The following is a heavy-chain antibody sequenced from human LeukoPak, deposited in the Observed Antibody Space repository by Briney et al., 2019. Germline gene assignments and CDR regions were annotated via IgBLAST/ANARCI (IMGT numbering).Heavy chain of an antibody. D-gene: IGHD6-19*01. J-gene: IGHJ3*02. CDR3: AKDRSYSSGWYDAFDI. CDR2: ISGDGGST. Sequence: GGSLRLSCAASGFTFDDYAMHWVRQAPGKGLEWVSLISGDGGSTYYADSVRGRFTISRDNSKNSLYLQMNSLRAEDTAVYYCAKDRSYSSGWYDAFDIWGQGTMVTVSS. CDR1: GFTFDDYA. V-gene: IGHV3-43*02.